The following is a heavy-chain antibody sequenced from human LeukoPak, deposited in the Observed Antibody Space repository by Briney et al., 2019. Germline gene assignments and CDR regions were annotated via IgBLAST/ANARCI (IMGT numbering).Heavy chain of an antibody. CDR2: ISWNSGSI. CDR1: GFTFDDYA. CDR3: ARLPYDSSGYQISDAFDI. D-gene: IGHD3-22*01. Sequence: GGSLRLSCAASGFTFDDYAMHWVRQGPGKGLEWVSGISWNSGSIGYADSVKGRFTISRDNAKNSLYLQMNSLRAEDTAVYYCARLPYDSSGYQISDAFDIWGQGTMVTVSS. J-gene: IGHJ3*02. V-gene: IGHV3-9*01.